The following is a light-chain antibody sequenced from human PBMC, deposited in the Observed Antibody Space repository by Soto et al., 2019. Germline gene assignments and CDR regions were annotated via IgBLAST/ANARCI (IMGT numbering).Light chain of an antibody. CDR1: QSFSIN. V-gene: IGKV3D-15*01. J-gene: IGKJ4*01. CDR2: DIS. Sequence: ETFMTQSPATLSVSPLDRATLSCRAIQSFSINLAWYQQKPGQPPRLLIYDISTRATGIPTRFSGSWSGTEFTLKIRSLQSEDFEVYYRKQYHSSTLNFGGAPXVEIK. CDR3: KQYHSSTLN.